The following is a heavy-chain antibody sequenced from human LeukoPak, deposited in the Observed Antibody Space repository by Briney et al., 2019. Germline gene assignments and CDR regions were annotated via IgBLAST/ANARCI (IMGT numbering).Heavy chain of an antibody. V-gene: IGHV3-21*01. Sequence: PGGSLRLSCAASGFTFSSYSMNRVRQAPGKGLEWVSSISSSSSYIYYADSVKGRFTISRDNAKNSLYLQMNSLRAEDTAVYYCARDRTHGALSDAFDIWGQGTMVTVSS. CDR1: GFTFSSYS. J-gene: IGHJ3*02. CDR2: ISSSSSYI. CDR3: ARDRTHGALSDAFDI. D-gene: IGHD1-26*01.